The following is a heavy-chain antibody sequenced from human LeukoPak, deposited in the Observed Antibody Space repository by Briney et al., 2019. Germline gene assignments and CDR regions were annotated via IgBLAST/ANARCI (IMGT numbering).Heavy chain of an antibody. J-gene: IGHJ6*04. Sequence: GGSLRLSCAASGFTFSRYWMSWVRQAPGKGLEWVANIKQDGSEKYYVDSVKGRFTISRDNAKNSLYLQMNSLRAEDTAVYYCARPRAAALDVWGKGTTVTVSS. CDR2: IKQDGSEK. D-gene: IGHD6-13*01. CDR1: GFTFSRYW. CDR3: ARPRAAALDV. V-gene: IGHV3-7*01.